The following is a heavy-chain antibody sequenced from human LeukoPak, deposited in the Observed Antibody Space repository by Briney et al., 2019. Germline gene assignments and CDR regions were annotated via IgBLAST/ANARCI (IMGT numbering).Heavy chain of an antibody. CDR1: GFIFSDYW. Sequence: GESLRLSCAASGFIFSDYWMSWVRQAPEKGLEWVANIKQDGSQEFYADSVKGRFTISRDNAKNSLYLQMDRLTPADTGVYYCTSLFSPNWGQGTLVTVSS. CDR2: IKQDGSQE. CDR3: TSLFSPN. J-gene: IGHJ4*02. V-gene: IGHV3-7*01.